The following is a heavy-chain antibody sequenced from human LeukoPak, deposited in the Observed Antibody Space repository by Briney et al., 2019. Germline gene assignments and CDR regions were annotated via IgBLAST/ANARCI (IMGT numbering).Heavy chain of an antibody. D-gene: IGHD1/OR15-1a*01. CDR3: ARGDSGWNRYYFDY. CDR1: GGSISSSSYY. J-gene: IGHJ4*02. V-gene: IGHV4-39*07. CDR2: IYYSGST. Sequence: SETLSLTCTVSGGSISSSSYYWGWIRQPPGKVLEWIGSIYYSGSTYYNPSLKSRVTISVDTSKNQFSLKLSSVTAADTAVYYCARGDSGWNRYYFDYWGQGTLVTVSS.